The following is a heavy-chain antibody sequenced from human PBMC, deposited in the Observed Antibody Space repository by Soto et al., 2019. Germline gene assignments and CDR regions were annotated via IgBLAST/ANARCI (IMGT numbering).Heavy chain of an antibody. CDR1: GGTFSSSA. Sequence: QVQLVQSGAEMKEPGSSVKVSCKTSGGTFSSSAISWLRQAPGQGLEWMGGIIPLFRTPDYAQKFQGAVTIAADEYTSTAYMALSSLRSEDTAVYYCARDNDRLQLGGNYYYILDVWGQGTTITVSS. J-gene: IGHJ6*02. CDR3: ARDNDRLQLGGNYYYILDV. CDR2: IIPLFRTP. V-gene: IGHV1-69*12. D-gene: IGHD4-4*01.